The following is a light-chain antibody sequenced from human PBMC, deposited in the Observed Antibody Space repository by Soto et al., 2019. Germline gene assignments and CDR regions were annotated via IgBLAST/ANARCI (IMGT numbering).Light chain of an antibody. Sequence: EIVLTQSPGTLSLSPGERATLSCRASQSVTTSYLAWYQQKPGQAPRLLIYGASSRATGIPDRFSGSGSGTDFTLTISRLEPEDFPVYYCQQYGSRTYTFGQGTKLEIK. V-gene: IGKV3-20*01. CDR2: GAS. J-gene: IGKJ2*01. CDR3: QQYGSRTYT. CDR1: QSVTTSY.